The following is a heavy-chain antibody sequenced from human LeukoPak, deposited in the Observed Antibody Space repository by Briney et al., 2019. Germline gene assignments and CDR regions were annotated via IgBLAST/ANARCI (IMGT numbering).Heavy chain of an antibody. V-gene: IGHV3-7*04. CDR2: MNQLGNEK. CDR3: ARGTYYYEF. D-gene: IGHD3-22*01. Sequence: QSGGSLRLSCAASKCTFSDYWMTWVRQAPGKGPEWVAYMNQLGNEKKYLDSAKGRFTISRDNAKNSLYLQMTSLRVDDTAVYYCARGTYYYEFWGQGTLVTVSS. J-gene: IGHJ4*02. CDR1: KCTFSDYW.